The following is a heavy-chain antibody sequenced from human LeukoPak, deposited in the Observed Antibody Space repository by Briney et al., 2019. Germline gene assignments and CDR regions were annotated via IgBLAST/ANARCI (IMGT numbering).Heavy chain of an antibody. J-gene: IGHJ4*02. CDR1: GYSFTSYW. CDR2: IYPDDSDT. V-gene: IGHV5-51*01. Sequence: GESLKISCKGAGYSFTSYWIGWVRQMPGKGLERVGIIYPDDSDTRYSPSFQDQVIISADKSISAAYLQWSSLKASVTAMYYCARHYPGGDYFIDYWGQGTLVTVSS. D-gene: IGHD4-17*01. CDR3: ARHYPGGDYFIDY.